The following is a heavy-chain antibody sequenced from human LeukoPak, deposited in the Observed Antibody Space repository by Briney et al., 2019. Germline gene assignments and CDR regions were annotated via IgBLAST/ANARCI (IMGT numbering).Heavy chain of an antibody. CDR1: GYTFTSYG. Sequence: GASVKVSCKASGYTFTSYGISWVRQAPGQGLEWMGGITTYNGDSNYAQNLQGRVTMTTDTSTTTAYMELRSLRSDDTAVYYCARRSGNWYYFDYWGQGTLVTVSS. J-gene: IGHJ4*02. D-gene: IGHD6-13*01. CDR2: ITTYNGDS. CDR3: ARRSGNWYYFDY. V-gene: IGHV1-18*01.